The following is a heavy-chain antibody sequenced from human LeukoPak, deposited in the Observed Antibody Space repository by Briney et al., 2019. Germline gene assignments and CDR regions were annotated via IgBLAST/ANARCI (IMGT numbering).Heavy chain of an antibody. CDR2: INHSGST. CDR3: ARGPVYIVVVPAAILDAFDI. J-gene: IGHJ3*02. D-gene: IGHD2-2*02. V-gene: IGHV4-34*01. Sequence: SETLSLTCAVYGGSFSGYYWSWIRQPPGKGLEWIGEINHSGSTNYNPSLKSRVTISVDTSKNQFSLKLSSVTAADTAVYYCARGPVYIVVVPAAILDAFDIWGQGTMVTVSS. CDR1: GGSFSGYY.